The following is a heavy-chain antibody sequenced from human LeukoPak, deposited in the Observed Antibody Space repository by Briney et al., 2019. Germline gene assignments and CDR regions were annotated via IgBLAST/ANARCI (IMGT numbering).Heavy chain of an antibody. CDR3: ARGRGRGYRFGDY. V-gene: IGHV4-34*01. CDR1: GGSFSGYY. CDR2: INHSGST. Sequence: ETLSLTCAVYGGSFSGYYWSWIRQPPGKGLEWIGEINHSGSTNYNPSLKSRVTISVDTSKNQFSLKLSSVIAADTAVYYCARGRGRGYRFGDYWGQGTLVTVSS. D-gene: IGHD5-18*01. J-gene: IGHJ4*02.